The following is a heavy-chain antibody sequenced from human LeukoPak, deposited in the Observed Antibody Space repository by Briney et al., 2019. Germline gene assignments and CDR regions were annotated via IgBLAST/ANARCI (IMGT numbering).Heavy chain of an antibody. V-gene: IGHV3-48*03. CDR3: AKQQAWFDP. CDR2: ISSSGSTI. D-gene: IGHD1/OR15-1a*01. CDR1: GFTFSSYE. J-gene: IGHJ5*02. Sequence: QTGGSLRLSCAASGFTFSSYEMNWVRQAPGKGLEWVSYISSSGSTIYYADSVKGRFTISRDNSKNTLYLQMNSLRAEDTAVYYCAKQQAWFDPWGQGTLVTVSS.